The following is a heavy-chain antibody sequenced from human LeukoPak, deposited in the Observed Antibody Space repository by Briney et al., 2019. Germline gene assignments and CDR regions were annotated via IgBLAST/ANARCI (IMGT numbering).Heavy chain of an antibody. Sequence: SETLSLTCTVSGGSISSGGYYWSWIRQHPGKGLEWIGYIYYSGSTYYNPSLKSRVTISVDTSKNQFSLKLSSVTAADTAVYYRARGCGTRCYMYYYGMDVWGQGTTVTVSS. CDR3: ARGCGTRCYMYYYGMDV. J-gene: IGHJ6*02. D-gene: IGHD2-2*02. V-gene: IGHV4-31*03. CDR1: GGSISSGGYY. CDR2: IYYSGST.